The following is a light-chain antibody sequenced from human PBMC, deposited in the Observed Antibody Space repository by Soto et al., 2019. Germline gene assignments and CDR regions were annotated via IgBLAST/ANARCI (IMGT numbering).Light chain of an antibody. CDR2: AAS. V-gene: IGKV1-39*01. CDR1: QSISNY. J-gene: IGKJ2*01. CDR3: QQSYSTPLVT. Sequence: DIQMTQSPSSLSASVGDRVTITCRASQSISNYLNWYQQKPGKAPKLLIYAASSLQSGVPSRFSGSGSGTDFTLTISCLQPEDFATYYCQQSYSTPLVTFGQGTKLEIK.